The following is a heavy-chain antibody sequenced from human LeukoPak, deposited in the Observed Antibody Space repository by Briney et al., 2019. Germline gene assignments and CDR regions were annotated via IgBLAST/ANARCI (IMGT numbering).Heavy chain of an antibody. Sequence: GGSLRLSCAASGFTFDDYAMHWVRQAPGKGLEWVSGISWNSGSIGYADSVKSRFTISRDNAKNSLYLQMNSLRAEDTAVYYCAKGFAGPYYYLDVWGKGTTVTASS. CDR1: GFTFDDYA. CDR2: ISWNSGSI. J-gene: IGHJ6*03. V-gene: IGHV3-9*01. CDR3: AKGFAGPYYYLDV.